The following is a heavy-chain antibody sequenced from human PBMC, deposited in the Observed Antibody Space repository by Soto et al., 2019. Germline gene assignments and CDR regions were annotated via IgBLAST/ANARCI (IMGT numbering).Heavy chain of an antibody. CDR2: ISSNGGST. J-gene: IGHJ3*02. D-gene: IGHD2-15*01. Sequence: GGSLRLSCAASGFAFSSYAMHWVRQAPGKGLEYVSAISSNGGSTYYANSVKGRFTISRDNSKNTLYLQMGSLRAEDMAVYYCARTGPLGYCSGGSCYDAAFDIWGQGTMVT. CDR3: ARTGPLGYCSGGSCYDAAFDI. CDR1: GFAFSSYA. V-gene: IGHV3-64*01.